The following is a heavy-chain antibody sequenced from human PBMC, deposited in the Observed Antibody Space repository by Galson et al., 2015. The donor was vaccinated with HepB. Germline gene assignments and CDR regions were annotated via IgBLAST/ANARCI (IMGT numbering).Heavy chain of an antibody. Sequence: SVKVSCKASGYTFTSYGISWVRQAPGQGLEWMGWINAGNGNTKYSQKFQGRVTITRDTSASTAYMELSSLRSEDTAVYYCARGRGSSWYSWFDPWGQGTLVTVSS. J-gene: IGHJ5*02. D-gene: IGHD6-13*01. CDR3: ARGRGSSWYSWFDP. CDR1: GYTFTSYG. CDR2: INAGNGNT. V-gene: IGHV1-3*01.